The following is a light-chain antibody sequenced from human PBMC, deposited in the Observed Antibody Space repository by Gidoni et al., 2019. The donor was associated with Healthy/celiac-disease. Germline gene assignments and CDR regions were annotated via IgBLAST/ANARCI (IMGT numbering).Light chain of an antibody. V-gene: IGKV1-5*03. CDR3: QQYNSYSGT. Sequence: DIQMTQSPSTLSASVGDRVTITCRASQSISSWLAWYQQKPGKAPKLLIYKAYSLERGVPSRFSGSGSGTELTLTISSLQPDDFATYYCQQYNSYSGTFGQGTKVEIK. CDR2: KAY. CDR1: QSISSW. J-gene: IGKJ1*01.